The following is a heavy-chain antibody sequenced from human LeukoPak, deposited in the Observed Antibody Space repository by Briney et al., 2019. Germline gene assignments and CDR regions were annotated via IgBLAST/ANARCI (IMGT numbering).Heavy chain of an antibody. V-gene: IGHV4-38-2*01. Sequence: PSETLSLTCAVSGYSISSGYYWGWIRQPPGKGLEWIGSIYHSGSTYYNPSLKSRVTISVDTSKNQLSLKLSSVTAADTAVYYCAIHYYDSSGYYGDYWGQGTLVTVSS. CDR3: AIHYYDSSGYYGDY. J-gene: IGHJ4*02. CDR1: GYSISSGYY. D-gene: IGHD3-22*01. CDR2: IYHSGST.